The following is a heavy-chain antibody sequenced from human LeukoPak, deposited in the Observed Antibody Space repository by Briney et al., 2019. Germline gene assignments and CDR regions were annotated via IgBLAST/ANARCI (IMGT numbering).Heavy chain of an antibody. J-gene: IGHJ4*02. CDR3: ARMITIFGVVIPYYFDY. CDR1: EFTFSSYW. CDR2: IKPDGSEK. Sequence: GGSLRLSCAASEFTFSSYWMIWVRQAPGKGLEWVANIKPDGSEKFYVDSVKGRFTISRDNAKNSLYLQMNSLRAEDTAVYYCARMITIFGVVIPYYFDYWGQGTLVTVSS. D-gene: IGHD3-3*01. V-gene: IGHV3-7*01.